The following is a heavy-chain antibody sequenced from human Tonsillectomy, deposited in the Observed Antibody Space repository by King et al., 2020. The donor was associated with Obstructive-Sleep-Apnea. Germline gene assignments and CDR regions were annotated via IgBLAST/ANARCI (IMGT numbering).Heavy chain of an antibody. D-gene: IGHD6-19*01. CDR3: EHRRFSGSLTSFDY. Sequence: TLKESGPTLMKPTQTLTLTCTFSGFSLSTSGVGVGWIRQPPGKALEWLALIYWDDDKFYSPSLKSRLTITKDTSKNQVVLTMTNMDPVDTATYYCEHRRFSGSLTSFDYWGQGTLITVSS. CDR1: GFSLSTSGVG. CDR2: IYWDDDK. J-gene: IGHJ4*02. V-gene: IGHV2-5*02.